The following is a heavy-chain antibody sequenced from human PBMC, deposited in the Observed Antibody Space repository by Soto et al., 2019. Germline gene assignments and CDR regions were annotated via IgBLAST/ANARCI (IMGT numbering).Heavy chain of an antibody. J-gene: IGHJ4*02. D-gene: IGHD1-20*01. CDR2: IGWDDDK. CDR1: GLSLSTSPMY. CDR3: ARTPRIRELDY. V-gene: IGHV2-70*01. Sequence: SGPTLVNPTQTLTLTCTFSGLSLSTSPMYVSWIRQPPGKALEWLALIGWDDDKYYSTSLKTRLTISEDTSKNQVVLTMTNMDPLDTATYYCARTPRIRELDYWGQGILVTVSS.